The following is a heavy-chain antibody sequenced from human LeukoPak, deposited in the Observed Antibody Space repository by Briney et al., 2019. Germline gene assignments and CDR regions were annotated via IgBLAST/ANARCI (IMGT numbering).Heavy chain of an antibody. Sequence: SETLSLTCTVSGGSISRSSYYWGWIRQPPGKGLEWIGSTYYGGSTYYSPSLKSRVTISVDTSKTHFSLRLSSVTAADTAMYYCARHQWQESNWFDPWGQGTLVTVSS. CDR2: TYYGGST. CDR1: GGSISRSSYY. D-gene: IGHD6-19*01. V-gene: IGHV4-39*01. CDR3: ARHQWQESNWFDP. J-gene: IGHJ5*02.